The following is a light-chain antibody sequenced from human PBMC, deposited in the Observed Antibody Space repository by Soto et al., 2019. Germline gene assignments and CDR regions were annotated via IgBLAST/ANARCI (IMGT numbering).Light chain of an antibody. CDR2: GAS. CDR3: QQYKNWPRGT. Sequence: EIVMTQSPATLSVSPGERANISGRASQSVSSNLAWYQQKPCQAHRLLIYGASTRATGIPARFSGSGSGTEFTLTISSLQSEDFAVYYCQQYKNWPRGTFGQGTKVDI. CDR1: QSVSSN. V-gene: IGKV3-15*01. J-gene: IGKJ1*01.